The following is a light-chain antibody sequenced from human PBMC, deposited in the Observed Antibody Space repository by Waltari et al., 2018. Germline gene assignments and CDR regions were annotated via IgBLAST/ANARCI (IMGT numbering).Light chain of an antibody. CDR3: QQYNNWPLA. CDR1: QSVSSN. CDR2: GAS. Sequence: EIVMTQSPATLSVSPGERATLPCRASQSVSSNLAWYQPKPGQAPRLLIYGASTRATGIPARFSGSGSGTEFTLTISSLQSEDFAVYYCQQYNNWPLAFGQGTKVEIK. J-gene: IGKJ1*01. V-gene: IGKV3-15*01.